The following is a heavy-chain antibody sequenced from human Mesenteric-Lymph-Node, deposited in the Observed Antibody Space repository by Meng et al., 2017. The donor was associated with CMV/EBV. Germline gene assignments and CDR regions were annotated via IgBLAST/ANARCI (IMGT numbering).Heavy chain of an antibody. CDR2: IYYSGTT. CDR1: GGCGSSGAYS. Sequence: CTLSGGCGSSGAYSWRWIRQSPGKGLEWIGYIYYSGTTFYNPSLKSRVSFSMDTSNNHLSLRLRSVTAADTAVYYCARGGVVTPFDSWGQGALVTVSS. D-gene: IGHD3-3*01. J-gene: IGHJ4*02. CDR3: ARGGVVTPFDS. V-gene: IGHV4-31*03.